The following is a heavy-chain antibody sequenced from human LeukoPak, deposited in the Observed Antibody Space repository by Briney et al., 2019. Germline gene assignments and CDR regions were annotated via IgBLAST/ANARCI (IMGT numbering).Heavy chain of an antibody. CDR3: ARVSGFSTRDFDY. CDR2: ISSSSSDI. CDR1: GFTFSSYS. Sequence: GGSLRLSCAASGFTFSSYSMNWVRQAPGKGLEWVSSISSSSSDIYYADSVRGRFTTSRDNVKNSLYMQMNSLRAAETAVCNFARVSGFSTRDFDYWGQGTLVTVSS. D-gene: IGHD6-13*01. V-gene: IGHV3-21*01. J-gene: IGHJ4*02.